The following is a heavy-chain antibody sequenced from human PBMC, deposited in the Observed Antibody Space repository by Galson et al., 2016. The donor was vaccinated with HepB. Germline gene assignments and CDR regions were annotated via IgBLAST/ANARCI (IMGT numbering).Heavy chain of an antibody. Sequence: PALVKPTQTLTLTCSFSGFSLSSGGVGVAWIRQRPGGALEWLTHIYWDDDRRYRSSLKNRLTITKDTPKNQVVLRMTHMDPVDTATDFCAHFSTHGTGWYDYDFGFWGQGTLVPVAS. CDR3: AHFSTHGTGWYDYDFGF. CDR1: GFSLSSGGVG. J-gene: IGHJ4*02. CDR2: IYWDDDR. D-gene: IGHD4-17*01. V-gene: IGHV2-5*02.